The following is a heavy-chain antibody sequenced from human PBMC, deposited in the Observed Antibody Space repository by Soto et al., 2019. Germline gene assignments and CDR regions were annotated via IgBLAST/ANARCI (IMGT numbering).Heavy chain of an antibody. V-gene: IGHV4-34*01. D-gene: IGHD2-8*01. CDR3: ARDRRGVLMVYADAFDI. CDR2: INHSGST. CDR1: GGSFSGYY. J-gene: IGHJ3*02. Sequence: SETLSLTCAVYGGSFSGYYWSWIRQPPGKGLEWIGEINHSGSTNYNPSLKSRVTISVDTSKNQFSLKLSSVTAADTAVYYCARDRRGVLMVYADAFDIWGQGTMVTVSS.